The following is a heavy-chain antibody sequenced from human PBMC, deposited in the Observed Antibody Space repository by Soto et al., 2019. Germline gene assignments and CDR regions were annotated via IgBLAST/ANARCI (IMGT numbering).Heavy chain of an antibody. CDR2: ISSSSSYI. V-gene: IGHV3-21*01. CDR3: ARDRFFSSSWMGAYYYSGMDV. CDR1: GFTFSSYS. D-gene: IGHD6-13*01. Sequence: GGSLRLSCAASGFTFSSYSMNWVRQAPGKGLEWVSSISSSSSYIYYADSVKGRFTISRDNAKNSLYLQMNSLRAEDTAVYYCARDRFFSSSWMGAYYYSGMDVWGQGTTVTVSS. J-gene: IGHJ6*02.